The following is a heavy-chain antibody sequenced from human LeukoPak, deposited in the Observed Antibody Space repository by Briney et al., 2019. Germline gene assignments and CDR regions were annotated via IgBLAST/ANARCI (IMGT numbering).Heavy chain of an antibody. CDR3: ARGLRVGNTGYYFDS. CDR2: IYNSGTT. J-gene: IGHJ4*02. CDR1: GGSISGNS. D-gene: IGHD1-26*01. Sequence: SETLSLTCTVSGGSISGNSWSWIRQPPGKGLEWIGYIYNSGTTSYNASLKSRVTMSIDTSKNQFSLNLNSVTAADTAVYFCARGLRVGNTGYYFDSWGQGTLVTVSS. V-gene: IGHV4-59*01.